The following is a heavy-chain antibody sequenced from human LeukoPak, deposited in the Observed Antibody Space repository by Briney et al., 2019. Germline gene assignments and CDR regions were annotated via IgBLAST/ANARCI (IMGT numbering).Heavy chain of an antibody. D-gene: IGHD3-22*01. V-gene: IGHV3-30*04. Sequence: GGFLMLSWGASGFTVSSYAMDWVRQAQGKGLEWVAVISYDGSNKYYADSVKGRFTISRDNSKNTLYLQMNSLRAEDTAVYYCARDLPYYDSSGYYPSFDYWGQGTLVTVSS. CDR1: GFTVSSYA. CDR3: ARDLPYYDSSGYYPSFDY. J-gene: IGHJ4*02. CDR2: ISYDGSNK.